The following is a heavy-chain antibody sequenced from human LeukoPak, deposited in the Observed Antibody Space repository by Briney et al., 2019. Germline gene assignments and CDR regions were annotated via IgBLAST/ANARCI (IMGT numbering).Heavy chain of an antibody. V-gene: IGHV3-21*01. CDR2: ISSSSSYI. CDR1: GFTFSSYS. J-gene: IGHJ4*02. CDR3: AREGGAYCGGDCLTFDY. D-gene: IGHD2-21*02. Sequence: GGSLRLSCAASGFTFSSYSMNWVRQAPGKGLEWVSSISSSSSYIYYADSVKGRFTISRDNAKNSPYLQMNSLRAEDTAVYYCAREGGAYCGGDCLTFDYWGQGTLVTVSS.